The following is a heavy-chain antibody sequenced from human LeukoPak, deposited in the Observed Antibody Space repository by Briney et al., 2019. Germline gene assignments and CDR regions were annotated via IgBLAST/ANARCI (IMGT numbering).Heavy chain of an antibody. CDR1: GYTFTSYG. CDR3: ARDLGYDFWSGYYGGDY. J-gene: IGHJ4*02. D-gene: IGHD3-3*01. Sequence: ASVTVSCKASGYTFTSYGISWVRQAPAQGFEWLGWISAYNGNTNYAQKLQGRVTMTTDTSTSTAYMELRSLRSDDTAVYYCARDLGYDFWSGYYGGDYWGQGTLVTVSS. CDR2: ISAYNGNT. V-gene: IGHV1-18*01.